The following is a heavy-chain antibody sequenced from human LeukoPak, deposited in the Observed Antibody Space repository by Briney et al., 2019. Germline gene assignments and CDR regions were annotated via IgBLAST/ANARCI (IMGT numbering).Heavy chain of an antibody. D-gene: IGHD3-22*01. CDR1: GGSISSYY. J-gene: IGHJ4*02. V-gene: IGHV4-59*01. CDR2: IYYSGST. CDR3: ARLGDSSGYYLDY. Sequence: KPSETLSLTCTVSGGSISSYYWSWIRQPPGKGLEWIGYIYYSGSTNYNPFLKSRVTISVDTSKNQFSLKLSSVTAADTAVYYCARLGDSSGYYLDYWGQGTLVTVSS.